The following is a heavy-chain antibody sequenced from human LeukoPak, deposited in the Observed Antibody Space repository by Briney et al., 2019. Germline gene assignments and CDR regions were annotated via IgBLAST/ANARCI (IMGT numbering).Heavy chain of an antibody. CDR3: ARDGGSSSTYYYYYYMDV. CDR1: GYTFTSYD. Sequence: GASVKVSCKASGYTFTSYDINWVRQATGQGLEWMGWMNPNSGNTGYAQKFQGRVTITRNTSISTAYMELSSLRSEDTAVYYCARDGGSSSTYYYYYYMDVWGKGTTVTVSS. CDR2: MNPNSGNT. D-gene: IGHD2-15*01. V-gene: IGHV1-8*03. J-gene: IGHJ6*03.